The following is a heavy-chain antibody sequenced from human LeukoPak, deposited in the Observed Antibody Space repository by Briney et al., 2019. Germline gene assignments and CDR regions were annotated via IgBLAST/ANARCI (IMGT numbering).Heavy chain of an antibody. CDR2: ISPSGGST. CDR1: GYTFTSNY. V-gene: IGHV1-46*01. Sequence: ASVKVSCKAFGYTFTSNYMHWVRQAPGQGPEWMGVISPSGGSTTYAQKFQGRVTLTRDMSTSTDYLELSSLRSEDTAVYYCARDPSPAAYYFDYWGKGTTVTVSS. CDR3: ARDPSPAAYYFDY. D-gene: IGHD6-13*01. J-gene: IGHJ4*03.